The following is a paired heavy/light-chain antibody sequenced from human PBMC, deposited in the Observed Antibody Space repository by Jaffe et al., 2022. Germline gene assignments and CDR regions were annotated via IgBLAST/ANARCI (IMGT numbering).Light chain of an antibody. Sequence: DIQMTQSPSSLSASVGDRVTITCRASQGISNYLAWFQQKPGKAPKSLIYAASSLQSGVPSKFSGSGSGTDFTLTISSLQPEDFATYYCQQYNSYPVTFGQGTKVEIK. CDR1: QGISNY. CDR2: AAS. J-gene: IGKJ1*01. CDR3: QQYNSYPVT. V-gene: IGKV1-16*02.
Heavy chain of an antibody. Sequence: QVQLVQSGAEVKKPGSSVKVSCKASGGTFSSYAISWVRQAPGQGLEWMGGIIPIFGTANYAQKFQGRVTITADESTSTAYMELSSLRSEDTAVYYCALVVVPAAHYYYYYMDVWGKGTTVTVSS. D-gene: IGHD2-2*01. CDR3: ALVVVPAAHYYYYYMDV. CDR2: IIPIFGTA. J-gene: IGHJ6*03. CDR1: GGTFSSYA. V-gene: IGHV1-69*01.